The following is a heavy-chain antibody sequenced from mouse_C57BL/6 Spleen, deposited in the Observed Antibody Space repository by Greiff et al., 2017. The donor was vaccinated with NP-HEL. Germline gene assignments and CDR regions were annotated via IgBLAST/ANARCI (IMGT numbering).Heavy chain of an antibody. J-gene: IGHJ3*01. D-gene: IGHD2-9*01. CDR3: TSSYGYDGFAY. V-gene: IGHV6-3*01. Sequence: EVKLQESGGGLVQPGGSMKLSCVASGFTFSNYWMNWVRQSPEKGLEWVAQIRLKSDNYATHYAESVKGRFTISRDDSKSSVYLQMNNLRAEDTGIYYCTSSYGYDGFAYWGQGTLVTVSA. CDR2: IRLKSDNYAT. CDR1: GFTFSNYW.